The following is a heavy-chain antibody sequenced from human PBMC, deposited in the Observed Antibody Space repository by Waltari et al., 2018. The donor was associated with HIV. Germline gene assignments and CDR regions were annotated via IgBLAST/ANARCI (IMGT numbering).Heavy chain of an antibody. J-gene: IGHJ4*02. CDR3: ARGGVGSFDY. Sequence: EVPLVESGGGLVQPGGSLRLSGAASGFSFSSYWMHWVRQAPGKGLVWVSRIHRDGSSTTYADSVKGRFTISRDNAKNTVYLQMNSLRGEDTAVYYCARGGVGSFDYWGQGLLVTVSS. V-gene: IGHV3-74*01. CDR2: IHRDGSST. D-gene: IGHD2-8*02. CDR1: GFSFSSYW.